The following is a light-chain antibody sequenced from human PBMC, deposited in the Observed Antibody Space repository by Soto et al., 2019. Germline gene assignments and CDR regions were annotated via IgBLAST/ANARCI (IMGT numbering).Light chain of an antibody. CDR2: DVS. V-gene: IGLV2-23*02. J-gene: IGLJ3*02. CDR1: SSDVGSYNL. Sequence: QSALTQPASVSGSPGQSITISCTGTSSDVGSYNLVSWYQQHPGKAPKLMIYDVSKRPSGVSNRFSGSKSGNTASLTISGLQAEDEADYYCCSYAGSSTGVFGGGTKLTVL. CDR3: CSYAGSSTGV.